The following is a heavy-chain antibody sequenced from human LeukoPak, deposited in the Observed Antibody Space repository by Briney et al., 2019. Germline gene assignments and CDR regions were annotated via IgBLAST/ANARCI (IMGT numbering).Heavy chain of an antibody. CDR2: ISSSSSYI. J-gene: IGHJ4*02. Sequence: PGGSLRLSCAASGFTFSSYSMSWVRQAPGKGLEWVSSISSSSSYIYYADSVKGRFTISRDNAKNSLYLQMNSLRAEDTAVYYCARSEDTYYYGSGSQFDYWGQGTLVTVSS. CDR3: ARSEDTYYYGSGSQFDY. V-gene: IGHV3-21*01. D-gene: IGHD3-10*01. CDR1: GFTFSSYS.